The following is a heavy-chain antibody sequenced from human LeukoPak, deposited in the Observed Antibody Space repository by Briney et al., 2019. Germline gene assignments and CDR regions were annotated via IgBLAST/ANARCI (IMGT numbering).Heavy chain of an antibody. CDR1: GGSFSGYY. J-gene: IGHJ5*02. D-gene: IGHD2-21*02. V-gene: IGHV4-34*01. CDR2: INQSGGT. CDR3: ARGARGDTPYNWFDP. Sequence: SETLSLTCAVYGGSFSGYYWSWIRQPPGKGLEWIGEINQSGGTNYNPSLMSRVTILEDTSKNQFSLMLTSVTAADTAVYYCARGARGDTPYNWFDPWGQGTLVTVSS.